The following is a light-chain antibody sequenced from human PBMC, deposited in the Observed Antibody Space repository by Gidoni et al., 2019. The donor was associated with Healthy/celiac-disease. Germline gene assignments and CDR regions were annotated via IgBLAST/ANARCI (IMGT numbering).Light chain of an antibody. CDR2: GAS. CDR3: QQYGSSPPYT. Sequence: EIVLTQCPGTLSLSPGERATLSCRASQSVSSSYLGWYQQKPGQAPRLLIYGASSRATGIPDRFSGSGSGTDFTLTISRLEPEDFAVYYCQQYGSSPPYTFGQGTKLEIK. V-gene: IGKV3-20*01. J-gene: IGKJ2*01. CDR1: QSVSSSY.